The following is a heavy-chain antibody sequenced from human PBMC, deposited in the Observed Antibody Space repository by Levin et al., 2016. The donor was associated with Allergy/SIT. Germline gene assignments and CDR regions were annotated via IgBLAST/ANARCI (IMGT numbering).Heavy chain of an antibody. Sequence: SVKVSCKASGGTFSSYTISWVRQAPGQGLEWMGRIIPILGIANYAQKFQGRVTITADKSTSTAYMELSSLRSEDTAVYYCARETTVTTRGGGNWFDPWGQGTLVTVSS. D-gene: IGHD4-17*01. CDR1: GGTFSSYT. V-gene: IGHV1-69*04. J-gene: IGHJ5*02. CDR2: IIPILGIA. CDR3: ARETTVTTRGGGNWFDP.